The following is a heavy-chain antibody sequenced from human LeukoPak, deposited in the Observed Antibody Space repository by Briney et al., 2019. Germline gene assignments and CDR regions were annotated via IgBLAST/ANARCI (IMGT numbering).Heavy chain of an antibody. J-gene: IGHJ4*02. Sequence: SETLSLTCAVYGGSFSGYYWSWIRQPPGKGLEWIGEINHSGSTDYNPSLKSRVTISVDTSKNQFSLKLSSVTAADTAVYYCARGRSNGWFYWCQGTLVTVSS. CDR1: GGSFSGYY. CDR3: ARGRSNGWFY. D-gene: IGHD2-8*01. CDR2: INHSGST. V-gene: IGHV4-34*01.